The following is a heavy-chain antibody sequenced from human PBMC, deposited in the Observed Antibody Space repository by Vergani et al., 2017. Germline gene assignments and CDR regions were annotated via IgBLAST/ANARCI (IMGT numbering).Heavy chain of an antibody. V-gene: IGHV3-23*04. Sequence: EIQLVESGGDLVQPGGSLRLSCAASGFTFSTYAMSWVRQAPGKGLEWVSGITRSGDRTYYADSVKGRFTISRDNSKNTLYLQMNSLRGEDTAVYYCGRGSDNYNWGQGTLVTVSS. J-gene: IGHJ4*02. CDR1: GFTFSTYA. D-gene: IGHD5-24*01. CDR3: GRGSDNYN. CDR2: ITRSGDRT.